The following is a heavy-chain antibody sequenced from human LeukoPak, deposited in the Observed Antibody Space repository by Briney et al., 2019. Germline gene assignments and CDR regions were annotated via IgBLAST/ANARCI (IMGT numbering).Heavy chain of an antibody. CDR3: ARDLYGTRIRGEIGH. Sequence: ASVKVSCKASGYTFTGYSMHWVRQAPGQGLEWMGRINPKSGGRNYAQKFQGRVTMTRGTSISTVYMELNRLTSDDTAVYYGARDLYGTRIRGEIGHWGQGTLVTVSS. CDR1: GYTFTGYS. D-gene: IGHD3-10*01. J-gene: IGHJ4*02. V-gene: IGHV1-2*06. CDR2: INPKSGGR.